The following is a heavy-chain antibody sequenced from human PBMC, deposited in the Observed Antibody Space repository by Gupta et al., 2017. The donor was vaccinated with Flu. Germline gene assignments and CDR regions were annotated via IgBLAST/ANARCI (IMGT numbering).Heavy chain of an antibody. CDR1: GFAFTNYW. CDR2: INKDGSIT. J-gene: IGHJ5*02. D-gene: IGHD1-26*01. Sequence: EGQLVESGGGLVQPGGSLRLSCAASGFAFTNYWLHWVRQVPGKGLTWVSRINKDGSITGYAASVKGRFTISRDNAKNTVFLQMNSRRAEDTAIYYCARGGYSGSYYRFDPWGQGTLVTVSS. V-gene: IGHV3-74*01. CDR3: ARGGYSGSYYRFDP.